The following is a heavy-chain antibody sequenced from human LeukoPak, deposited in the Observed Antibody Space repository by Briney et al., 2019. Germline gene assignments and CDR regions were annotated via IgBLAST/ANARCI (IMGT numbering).Heavy chain of an antibody. V-gene: IGHV3-9*01. J-gene: IGHJ3*02. Sequence: SLRLSCAASGFTFDDYAMRWVRQAPGKGLEWVSGISWNSGSIGYADSVKGRFTISRDNAKNSLYLQMNSLRAEDTALYYCAKDTNGDYGGDAFDIWGQGTMVTVSS. CDR1: GFTFDDYA. D-gene: IGHD4-23*01. CDR2: ISWNSGSI. CDR3: AKDTNGDYGGDAFDI.